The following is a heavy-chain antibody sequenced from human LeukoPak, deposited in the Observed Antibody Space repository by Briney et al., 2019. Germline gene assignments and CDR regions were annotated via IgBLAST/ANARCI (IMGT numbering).Heavy chain of an antibody. D-gene: IGHD3-10*01. J-gene: IGHJ4*02. V-gene: IGHV4-34*01. CDR3: AVTLLWFGELLDQFVY. CDR2: INHSGST. CDR1: GGSFSGYY. Sequence: SETLSLTCAVYGGSFSGYYWSWIRQPPGKGLEWIGEINHSGSTNYNPSLKSRVTISVDTSKNQFSLKLSSVTAADTAVYYCAVTLLWFGELLDQFVYWGQGTLVTVSS.